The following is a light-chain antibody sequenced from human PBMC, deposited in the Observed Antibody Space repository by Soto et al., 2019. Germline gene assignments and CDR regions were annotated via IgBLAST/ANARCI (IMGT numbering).Light chain of an antibody. CDR2: AAS. V-gene: IGKV1-39*01. Sequence: DIQMTQSPSSLSTSLGERVTITSRARQGISNYLIWYQQKPGKAPKLLIYAASNLQSGIPARFSGSGSGTDFTLTISSLQSEDFATYYCQQSYSRPLTFGGGTKVEI. CDR3: QQSYSRPLT. CDR1: QGISNY. J-gene: IGKJ4*01.